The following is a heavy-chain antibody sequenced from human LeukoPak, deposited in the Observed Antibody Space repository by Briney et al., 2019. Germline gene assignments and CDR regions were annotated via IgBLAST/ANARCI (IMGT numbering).Heavy chain of an antibody. V-gene: IGHV1-46*01. CDR1: GYTFTSYD. CDR2: INPSGGTT. J-gene: IGHJ4*02. D-gene: IGHD3-22*01. Sequence: ASVKVSCKASGYTFTSYDINWVRQAPGQGLEWMGIINPSGGTTSYAQNFQGRVTMTGDMSTSTVYMELSSLRSEDTAVYYCARDDSSGLFNFDYWGQGTLVTVSS. CDR3: ARDDSSGLFNFDY.